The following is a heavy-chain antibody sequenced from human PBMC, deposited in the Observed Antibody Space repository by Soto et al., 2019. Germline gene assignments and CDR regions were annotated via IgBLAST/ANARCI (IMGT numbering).Heavy chain of an antibody. D-gene: IGHD3-10*01. J-gene: IGHJ4*02. CDR1: GGSISRGDYS. CDR2: IYDSGST. Sequence: QLQLQESGSGLVKPSQTLSLTCAVSGGSISRGDYSWGWIRQPPGKGLEWIGYIYDSGSTYYNPSLKRRVSLSVDRSKNQFSLKLSSVTAADTAVYYCARGDRITVASHPFPYFDNWGQGALVTVSS. V-gene: IGHV4-30-2*01. CDR3: ARGDRITVASHPFPYFDN.